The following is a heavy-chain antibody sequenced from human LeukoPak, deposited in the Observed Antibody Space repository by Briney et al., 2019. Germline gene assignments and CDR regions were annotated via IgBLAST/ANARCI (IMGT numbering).Heavy chain of an antibody. CDR2: ISSSSSYI. J-gene: IGHJ4*02. CDR3: ARDQRGREVGFDY. D-gene: IGHD5-12*01. V-gene: IGHV3-21*01. Sequence: GGSLRLSCAASGFTFSSYSMNWVRQAPGKGLEWVSSISSSSSYIYYADSVKGRFTISRDNAKNSLYLQMNSLRAEDTAVYYCARDQRGREVGFDYWGQGTLVTVSS. CDR1: GFTFSSYS.